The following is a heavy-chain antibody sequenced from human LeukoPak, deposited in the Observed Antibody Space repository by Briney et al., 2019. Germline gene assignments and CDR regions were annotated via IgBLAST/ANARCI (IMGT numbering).Heavy chain of an antibody. CDR3: ARGRSGLAAARTYDY. D-gene: IGHD6-13*01. V-gene: IGHV1-8*01. CDR1: GYTFTSSD. J-gene: IGHJ4*02. CDR2: INPKSGRI. Sequence: GASVKVSCKASGYTFTSSDINWLRQAPGHGLEWMGWINPKSGRIGYAKKFPDRVSMTMNTSISTAYMEVSSLRFDDTAVYYCARGRSGLAAARTYDYWGQGTLITVSS.